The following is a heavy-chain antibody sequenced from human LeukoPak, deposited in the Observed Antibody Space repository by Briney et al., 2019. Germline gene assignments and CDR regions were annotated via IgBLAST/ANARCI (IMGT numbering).Heavy chain of an antibody. D-gene: IGHD1-26*01. Sequence: GGSLRLSCAASGFTFNNYAMSWVRQAPGKGLEWVSGISGSGGTTYYADSVTGRFTISRDTSKNTLYLQMNSQRAKDTAVYYCAKGSSPFDYWGQGTLVTVS. CDR2: ISGSGGTT. J-gene: IGHJ4*02. CDR1: GFTFNNYA. V-gene: IGHV3-23*01. CDR3: AKGSSPFDY.